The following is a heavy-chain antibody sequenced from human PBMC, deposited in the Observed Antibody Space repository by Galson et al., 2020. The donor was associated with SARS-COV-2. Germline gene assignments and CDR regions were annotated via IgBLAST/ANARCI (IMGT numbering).Heavy chain of an antibody. V-gene: IGHV3-33*01. CDR2: IWYDGSNQ. CDR3: ASDSYDILTGYYRPDDY. CDR1: GFTFSSYG. Sequence: GESLKISCAASGFTFSSYGMHWVRQAPGKGLEWVAVIWYDGSNQYYADSVKGRFTISRDNSKNTLYLQMNSLRAEDTAVYYCASDSYDILTGYYRPDDYWGQGTLVTVSS. D-gene: IGHD3-9*01. J-gene: IGHJ4*02.